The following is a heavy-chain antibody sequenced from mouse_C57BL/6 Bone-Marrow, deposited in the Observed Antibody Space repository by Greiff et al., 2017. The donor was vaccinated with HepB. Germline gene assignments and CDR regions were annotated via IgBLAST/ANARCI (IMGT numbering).Heavy chain of an antibody. Sequence: EVKLVESGGGLVQPGESLKLSCESNEYEFPSHDMSWVRKTPEKRLELVAAINSDGGSTYYPDTMERRFIISRDNTQKTLYLQMSSLRSEDTALYYCARHGDYDGVGAMDYWGQGTSVTVSS. V-gene: IGHV5-2*01. CDR1: EYEFPSHD. CDR2: INSDGGST. D-gene: IGHD2-4*01. CDR3: ARHGDYDGVGAMDY. J-gene: IGHJ4*01.